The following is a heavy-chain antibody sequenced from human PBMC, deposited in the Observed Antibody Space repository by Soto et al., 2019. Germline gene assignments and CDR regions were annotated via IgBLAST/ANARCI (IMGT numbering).Heavy chain of an antibody. V-gene: IGHV3-30-3*01. CDR3: ASDNYGMDV. CDR2: ISYDGSSK. Sequence: ESGGGVVQPGRSLRLSCAASEFSFSSYAMHWVRQAPGKGLEWVAVISYDGSSKYYADSVKGRFTISRDNSKNTLYLQMNSLKPEDTAVYYCASDNYGMDVWGQGTTVTVSS. CDR1: EFSFSSYA. J-gene: IGHJ6*02.